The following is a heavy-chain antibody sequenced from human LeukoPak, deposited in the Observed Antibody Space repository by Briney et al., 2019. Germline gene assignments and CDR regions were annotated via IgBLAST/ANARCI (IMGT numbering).Heavy chain of an antibody. CDR1: GFTFSSYW. CDR3: ARDFNWNLDY. D-gene: IGHD1-20*01. J-gene: IGHJ4*02. Sequence: PGGSLRLSCAASGFTFSSYWMSWVRQAPGKGLEWVASVKQVGSEKYSVDSVRGRFTISRDNAKNSLYLQMNSLRAEDTAVYYCARDFNWNLDYWGQGILVTVSS. V-gene: IGHV3-7*01. CDR2: VKQVGSEK.